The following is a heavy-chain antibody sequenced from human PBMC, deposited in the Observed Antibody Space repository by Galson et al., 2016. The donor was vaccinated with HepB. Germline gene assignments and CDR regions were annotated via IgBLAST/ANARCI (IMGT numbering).Heavy chain of an antibody. CDR3: ARVGIVGGSYMAA. CDR1: GFTFSSYS. V-gene: IGHV3-48*02. Sequence: SLRLSCAASGFTFSSYSMNWVRQAPGKGLEWVSYISSCSSTIYYADSVKGRFTISRDNAKNSLYLQMNSLRDEDTAVYYCARVGIVGGSYMAAWGQGTLVTVSS. CDR2: ISSCSSTI. J-gene: IGHJ4*02. D-gene: IGHD5-24*01.